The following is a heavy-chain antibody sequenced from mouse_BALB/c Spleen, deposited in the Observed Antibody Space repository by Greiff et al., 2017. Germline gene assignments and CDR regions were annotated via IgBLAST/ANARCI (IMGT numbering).Heavy chain of an antibody. CDR3: ARELYGSYAMDY. J-gene: IGHJ4*01. D-gene: IGHD1-1*02. Sequence: VQLQQSGAELVRPGTSVKVSCKASGYAFTNYLIAWVKQRPGQGLAWIGVINPGSGGTNYNEKFKGKATLTADKSSSTAYMQLSSLTSDDSAVYFCARELYGSYAMDYWGQGTAVTVSS. CDR1: GYAFTNYL. CDR2: INPGSGGT. V-gene: IGHV1-54*01.